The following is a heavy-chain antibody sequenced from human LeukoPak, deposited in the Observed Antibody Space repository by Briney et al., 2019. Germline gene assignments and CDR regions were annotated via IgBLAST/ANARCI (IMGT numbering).Heavy chain of an antibody. CDR3: AKTTTRSYYYDKTGSNWFDP. V-gene: IGHV3-30-3*02. J-gene: IGHJ5*02. Sequence: PGGSLTLSCAASGFTFSSYAMHWVRQAPGEGLEWVAVISYDGSNKYYADSVKGRFTISRDNSKNTLFLQMHSLRTEDTAIYYCAKTTTRSYYYDKTGSNWFDPWGQGTLVTVSS. D-gene: IGHD3-22*01. CDR1: GFTFSSYA. CDR2: ISYDGSNK.